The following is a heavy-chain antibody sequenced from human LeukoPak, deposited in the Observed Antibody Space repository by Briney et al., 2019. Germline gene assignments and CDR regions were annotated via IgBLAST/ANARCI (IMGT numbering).Heavy chain of an antibody. CDR1: GFTFRTYW. D-gene: IGHD1-26*01. J-gene: IGHJ4*02. Sequence: GGSLRLSCVASGFTFRTYWMNWVRQAPGKGLEWVASMKQDGSETYYMDSVEGRFTISRDNAKNSLYLQMNGLRDEDTAVYYCARGTWDDYWGQGTLVTVSS. CDR2: MKQDGSET. CDR3: ARGTWDDY. V-gene: IGHV3-7*04.